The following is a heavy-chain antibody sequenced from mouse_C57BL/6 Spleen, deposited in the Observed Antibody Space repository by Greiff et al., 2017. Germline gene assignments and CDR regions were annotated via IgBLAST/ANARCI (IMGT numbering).Heavy chain of an antibody. CDR3: ARNSKDAMDY. J-gene: IGHJ4*01. D-gene: IGHD2-5*01. Sequence: VQLQQSGAELVMPGASVKLSCKASGYTFTSYWMHWVKQRPEQGLEWIGRIDPANGNTKYAPKFPGKATITADTSSNTAYLQLSSLTSEDTAIYYCARNSKDAMDYWGQGTSVTVSS. CDR2: IDPANGNT. V-gene: IGHV14-3*01. CDR1: GYTFTSYW.